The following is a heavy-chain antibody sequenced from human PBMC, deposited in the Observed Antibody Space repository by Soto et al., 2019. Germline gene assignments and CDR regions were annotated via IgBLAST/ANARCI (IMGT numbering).Heavy chain of an antibody. CDR1: GWSISSYY. V-gene: IGHV4-59*08. D-gene: IGHD5-12*01. J-gene: IGHJ4*02. Sequence: QVQLQESGPGLVKPSETLSLTCTVSGWSISSYYWSWIRQPPGKGLEWIGYIYYRANPNYNPSLKSRVXTSXDXCKNQFSLKLSSVTAADTAVYYCARHYGDGYDYLDYWGQGTLVTVSS. CDR3: ARHYGDGYDYLDY. CDR2: IYYRANP.